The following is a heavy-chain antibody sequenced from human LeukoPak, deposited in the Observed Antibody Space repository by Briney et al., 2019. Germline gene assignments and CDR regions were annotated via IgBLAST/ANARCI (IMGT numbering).Heavy chain of an antibody. Sequence: QPGGSLRLCCAASGSTFSNYAMSWVRQAPGEGLEWVSVISGSGGSTYYADSVKGRFTISRDNSKNTLYLQMNSLRAEDTAVYYCAKDGEYCSSTSCSLDYWGQGTLVTVSS. CDR1: GSTFSNYA. D-gene: IGHD2-2*01. CDR3: AKDGEYCSSTSCSLDY. CDR2: ISGSGGST. J-gene: IGHJ4*02. V-gene: IGHV3-23*01.